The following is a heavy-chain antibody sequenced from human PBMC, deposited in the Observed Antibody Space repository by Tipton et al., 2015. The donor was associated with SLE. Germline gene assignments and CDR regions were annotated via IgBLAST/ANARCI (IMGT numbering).Heavy chain of an antibody. V-gene: IGHV4-34*01. D-gene: IGHD7-27*01. CDR2: INHSGST. CDR1: GGSFSGYY. Sequence: PSLTCAVYGGSFSGYYWSWIRQPPGKGLEWIGEINHSGSTNYNPSLKSRVTISVDTSKNRFSLKLSSVTAADTAVYYCARDGQTWGYYYYMDVWGKGTTVTVSS. J-gene: IGHJ6*03. CDR3: ARDGQTWGYYYYMDV.